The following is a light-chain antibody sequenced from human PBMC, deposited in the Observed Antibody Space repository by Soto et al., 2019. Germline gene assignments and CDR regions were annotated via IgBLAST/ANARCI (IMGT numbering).Light chain of an antibody. V-gene: IGKV1-39*01. J-gene: IGKJ5*01. CDR1: QSISNY. CDR2: AAS. CDR3: QQSSTALIT. Sequence: DIQMSQSPSSMSASVGDRVTITCRASQSISNYLNWYQQKPGKAPKLLIFAASTLHSGVPSSFSGSGSGTDFTLTISSLQPEDFATYFCQQSSTALITFGQGTRLEI.